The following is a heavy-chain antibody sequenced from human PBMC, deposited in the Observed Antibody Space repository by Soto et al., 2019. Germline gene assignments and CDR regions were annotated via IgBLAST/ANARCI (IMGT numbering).Heavy chain of an antibody. CDR2: ISYDGGNK. CDR3: ARDGRIVVVLYYFDY. Sequence: GGALRLSCAASGFTFSSYAMHWVRQAPGKGLEWVAVISYDGGNKYYADSVKGRFTISRDNSKNTLYLQMNSLRAEDTAVYYCARDGRIVVVLYYFDYWGQGTLVTVSS. CDR1: GFTFSSYA. D-gene: IGHD3-22*01. V-gene: IGHV3-30-3*01. J-gene: IGHJ4*02.